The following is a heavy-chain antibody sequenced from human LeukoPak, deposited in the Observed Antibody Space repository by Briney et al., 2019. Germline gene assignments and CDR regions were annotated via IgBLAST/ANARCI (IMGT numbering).Heavy chain of an antibody. V-gene: IGHV3-64*01. Sequence: GGSLRLSCAASGFTFSSYAMHWVRQAPGKGLEYVSAISSNGGTTYYANSVKGRFTVSRDNSKNTLYLQMGSLRGEDMAVYYCARKGYSYGYSDYWGQGTLVTVSS. CDR3: ARKGYSYGYSDY. CDR2: ISSNGGTT. J-gene: IGHJ4*02. CDR1: GFTFSSYA. D-gene: IGHD5-18*01.